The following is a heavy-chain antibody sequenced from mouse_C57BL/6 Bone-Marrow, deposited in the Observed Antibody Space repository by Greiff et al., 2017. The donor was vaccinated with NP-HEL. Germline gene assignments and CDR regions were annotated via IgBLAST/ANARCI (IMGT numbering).Heavy chain of an antibody. Sequence: QVQLQQSGAELARPGASVKLSCKASGYTFTSYGISWVKQRTGQGLEWIGEIYPRSGNTYYNEKFKGKATLTADKSSSTAYMELRSLTSEDSAVYFCARSDSSGYHFDYWGQGTTLTVSS. D-gene: IGHD3-2*02. CDR1: GYTFTSYG. CDR2: IYPRSGNT. J-gene: IGHJ2*01. CDR3: ARSDSSGYHFDY. V-gene: IGHV1-81*01.